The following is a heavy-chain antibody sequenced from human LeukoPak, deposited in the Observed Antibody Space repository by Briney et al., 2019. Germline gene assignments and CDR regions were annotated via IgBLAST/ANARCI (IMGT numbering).Heavy chain of an antibody. D-gene: IGHD3-10*01. CDR1: GFTFSSYA. CDR3: AKRSISRSYYYFDS. V-gene: IGHV3-23*01. Sequence: GGSLRLSCVASGFTFSSYAMSWVRQAPGKGLEWVSTLSASSGGTYYADSVKGRFTISRDTSKNTLYLQMNSLRAEDTAVYYCAKRSISRSYYYFDSWGQGTLVTVSS. J-gene: IGHJ4*02. CDR2: LSASSGGT.